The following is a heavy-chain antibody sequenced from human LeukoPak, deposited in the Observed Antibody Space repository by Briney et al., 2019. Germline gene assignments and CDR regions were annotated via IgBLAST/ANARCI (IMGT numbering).Heavy chain of an antibody. V-gene: IGHV3-7*01. CDR1: GFSFSSDW. Sequence: GGSLRLSCAASGFSFSSDWVSWVRQAPGKRLEWVANIKKDGGENNYGDSVRGRFTISRDNTKNTLYLQMNSPIVDDSTVYYCSSSCDYVRGYGFDVWGQGTTVTVSS. CDR3: SSSCDYVRGYGFDV. CDR2: IKKDGGEN. J-gene: IGHJ6*02. D-gene: IGHD4/OR15-4a*01.